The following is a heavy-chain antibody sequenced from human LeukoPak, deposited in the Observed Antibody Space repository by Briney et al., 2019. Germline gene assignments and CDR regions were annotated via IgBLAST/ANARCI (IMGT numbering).Heavy chain of an antibody. CDR2: INPNSGGT. Sequence: GASVRVSCKASGGTFSSYAISWVRQAPGQGLEWMGRINPNSGGTNYAQKFQGRVTMTRDTSISTAYMELSRLRSDDTAVYYCARAVLIGSSSYYYYYGMDVWGQGTTVTVSS. CDR1: GGTFSSYA. V-gene: IGHV1-2*06. CDR3: ARAVLIGSSSYYYYYGMDV. D-gene: IGHD6-6*01. J-gene: IGHJ6*02.